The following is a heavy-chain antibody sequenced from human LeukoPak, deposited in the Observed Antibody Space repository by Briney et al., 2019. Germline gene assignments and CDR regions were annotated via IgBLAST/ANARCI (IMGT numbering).Heavy chain of an antibody. J-gene: IGHJ4*02. CDR3: ARVPSGGPFDY. D-gene: IGHD2-15*01. CDR1: GYSFSSYG. Sequence: GASVKVSCKASGYSFSSYGISWVRQAPGQGLEWMGWISAYNGNTNYAQRLQGRVTMTTDTSTSTVYMELRSLTSDDTDVYYCARVPSGGPFDYWGQGTLVTVSS. CDR2: ISAYNGNT. V-gene: IGHV1-18*01.